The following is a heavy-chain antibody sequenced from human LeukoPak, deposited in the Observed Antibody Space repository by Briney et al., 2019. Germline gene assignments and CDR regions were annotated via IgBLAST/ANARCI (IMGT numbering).Heavy chain of an antibody. CDR3: ASSGIIVGPRGDAFDI. Sequence: ASVKVSCKASGYTFTSYYMHWVRQAPGQGLEWMGIINPSGGSTSYAQKFQGRVTMTRDTSTSTVYMELSSLRSEDTAVYYCASSGIIVGPRGDAFDIWGQGTMVTVSS. V-gene: IGHV1-46*01. CDR2: INPSGGST. J-gene: IGHJ3*02. D-gene: IGHD1-26*01. CDR1: GYTFTSYY.